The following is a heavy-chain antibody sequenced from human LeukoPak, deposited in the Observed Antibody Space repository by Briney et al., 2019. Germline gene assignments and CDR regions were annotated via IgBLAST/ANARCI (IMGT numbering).Heavy chain of an antibody. J-gene: IGHJ4*02. D-gene: IGHD6-19*01. CDR2: ISSSSYI. V-gene: IGHV3-21*01. Sequence: GGSLRLSCAASGFTFSSYSMNWVRQAPGKGLEWVSSISSSSYIYYADSVKGRFTISRDNAKNSLYLQMNSLRAEDTAVYYCARGALAVAGIFDYWGQGTLVTVSS. CDR1: GFTFSSYS. CDR3: ARGALAVAGIFDY.